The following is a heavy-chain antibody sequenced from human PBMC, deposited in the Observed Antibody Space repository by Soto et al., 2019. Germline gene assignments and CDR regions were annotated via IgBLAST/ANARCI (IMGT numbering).Heavy chain of an antibody. J-gene: IGHJ5*02. CDR2: TKSDGSET. D-gene: IGHD2-2*01. Sequence: GGSLRLSCAAAGFDFSVYWMSWVRQVPGKGPEWVANTKSDGSETQYMDSVKGRFTISRDNARHSVFLQMNSLRAGDTAVYYCVKDGGYCSSATCYSPRNHYFDAWGQGTLVTVSS. V-gene: IGHV3-7*03. CDR1: GFDFSVYW. CDR3: VKDGGYCSSATCYSPRNHYFDA.